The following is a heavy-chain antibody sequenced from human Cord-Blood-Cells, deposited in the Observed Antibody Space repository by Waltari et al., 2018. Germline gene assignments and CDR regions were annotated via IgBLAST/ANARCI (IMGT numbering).Heavy chain of an antibody. V-gene: IGHV3-21*01. CDR3: ARDSSSYYFDY. CDR1: GFTFSSFS. CDR2: ISSSSSYI. D-gene: IGHD6-6*01. Sequence: EVQLVESGGGLVKPGGSLRLSCAGSGFTFSSFSMNWVRQAPGKGLEWVSSISSSSSYIYYADSVKGRFTISRDNAKNSLYLQMNSLRAEDTAVYYCARDSSSYYFDYWGQGTLVTVSS. J-gene: IGHJ4*02.